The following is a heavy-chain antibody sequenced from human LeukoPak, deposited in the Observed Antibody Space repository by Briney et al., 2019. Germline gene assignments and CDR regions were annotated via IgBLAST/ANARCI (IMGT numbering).Heavy chain of an antibody. CDR2: IYYSGST. V-gene: IGHV4-39*07. J-gene: IGHJ5*02. CDR1: GGSISSSSYY. D-gene: IGHD2-2*01. Sequence: SETLSLTCTVSGGSISSSSYYWGWIRQPPGKGLEWIGSIYYSGSTYYNPSLKSRVTISVDTPKNQFSLKLSSVTAADTAVYYCARGSGYCDSTTCYNWFDPWGLGTLVTVSS. CDR3: ARGSGYCDSTTCYNWFDP.